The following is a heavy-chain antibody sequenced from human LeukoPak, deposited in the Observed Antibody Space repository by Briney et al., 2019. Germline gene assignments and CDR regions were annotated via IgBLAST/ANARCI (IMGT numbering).Heavy chain of an antibody. V-gene: IGHV1-46*01. CDR1: GYTFSGYY. Sequence: ASVKVSCKASGYTFSGYYLHWVRQAPGQGLEWMGIINPSGGSTSYARKFQGRVTMTRDTSTSTIYMELSSLRSEDTAVYYCARDKTDSSTYSWFDPWGQGTLVTVSS. CDR3: ARDKTDSSTYSWFDP. J-gene: IGHJ5*02. D-gene: IGHD6-13*01. CDR2: INPSGGST.